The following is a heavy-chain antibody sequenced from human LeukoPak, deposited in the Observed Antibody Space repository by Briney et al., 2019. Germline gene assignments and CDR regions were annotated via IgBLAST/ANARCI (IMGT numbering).Heavy chain of an antibody. CDR2: INTKSGRT. D-gene: IGHD3-3*01. Sequence: ASVRVSCKTSGYSFTDYYIHWVRQAPGQGLEWMGWINTKSGRTSSARKFQGRVTMTRDPSITTVYMDMAWLRSDDTAIYFCARADFIDPGPHLIGPWGQGTMVTVSS. CDR1: GYSFTDYY. V-gene: IGHV1-2*02. CDR3: ARADFIDPGPHLIGP. J-gene: IGHJ5*02.